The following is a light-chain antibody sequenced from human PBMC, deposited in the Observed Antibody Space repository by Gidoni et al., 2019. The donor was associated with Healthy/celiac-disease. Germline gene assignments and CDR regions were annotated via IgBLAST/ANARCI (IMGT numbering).Light chain of an antibody. CDR2: DAS. J-gene: IGKJ4*01. Sequence: EIVLTQSPATLSVSPGERATLSCRASQSVSSYLAWYQQKPGQAPRLLIYDASNTATGIPARFSSSGSGTDIILTISILEPEDFAVYYCQQSSNWPLTFGGGTKLEIK. V-gene: IGKV3-11*01. CDR3: QQSSNWPLT. CDR1: QSVSSY.